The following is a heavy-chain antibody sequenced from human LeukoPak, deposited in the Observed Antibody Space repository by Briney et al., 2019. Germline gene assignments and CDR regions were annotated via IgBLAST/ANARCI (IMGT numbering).Heavy chain of an antibody. CDR3: ARTSDPGYFDY. CDR2: IYYDGNT. Sequence: ASETLSLTCTVSGGSISSYFWSWIRQPPGKGLEWIGYIYYDGNTNYNPSLKSRVTISVDTSKNQFSLKLSSVTAADTAVYLCARTSDPGYFDYWGQGTLVTVSS. J-gene: IGHJ4*02. V-gene: IGHV4-59*01. CDR1: GGSISSYF.